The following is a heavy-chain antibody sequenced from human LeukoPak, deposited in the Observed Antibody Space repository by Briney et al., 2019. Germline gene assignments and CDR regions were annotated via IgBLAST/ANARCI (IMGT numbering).Heavy chain of an antibody. CDR3: ARGGYYGSGTLGGGY. Sequence: GGSLRLSCAASGFTFSSYSMNWVRQAPGKGLEWVSSISSSSSYIYYADSVEGRFTISRDNAKNSLYLQMNSLRAEDTAVYYCARGGYYGSGTLGGGYWGQGTLVTVSS. CDR1: GFTFSSYS. J-gene: IGHJ4*02. D-gene: IGHD3-10*01. V-gene: IGHV3-21*01. CDR2: ISSSSSYI.